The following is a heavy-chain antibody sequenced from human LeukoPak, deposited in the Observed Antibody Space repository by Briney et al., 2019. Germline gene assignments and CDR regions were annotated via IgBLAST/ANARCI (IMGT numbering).Heavy chain of an antibody. CDR1: GFTFSSYG. D-gene: IGHD3-16*01. CDR3: ARDRSGLDI. V-gene: IGHV3-33*01. Sequence: GGSLRLSCAASGFTFSSYGMHWVRQAPGKGLEWVAVIWYDGSNKYYADSVKGRFTISRDSPKNTLYLQMNSLRAEDTAVYYCARDRSGLDIWGQGTMVTVSS. J-gene: IGHJ3*02. CDR2: IWYDGSNK.